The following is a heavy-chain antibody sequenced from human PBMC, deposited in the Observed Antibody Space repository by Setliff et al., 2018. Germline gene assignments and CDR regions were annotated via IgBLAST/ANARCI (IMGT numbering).Heavy chain of an antibody. CDR2: VSYGGST. D-gene: IGHD3-16*01. Sequence: KPSETLSLTCAVSGAAISTYHWSWLRQPPGKGLEWIGYVSYGGSTKYNPSLESRVTISLDTPKNQFSLKLTSVTAADTAVYYCARTGTTYYYSCMDVWGEGTTVTVSS. V-gene: IGHV4-59*08. CDR1: GAAISTYH. J-gene: IGHJ6*03. CDR3: ARTGTTYYYSCMDV.